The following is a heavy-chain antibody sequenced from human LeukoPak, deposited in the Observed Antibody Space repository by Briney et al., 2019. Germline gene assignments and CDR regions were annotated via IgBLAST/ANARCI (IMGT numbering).Heavy chain of an antibody. V-gene: IGHV5-51*01. CDR1: GYSFTSYW. Sequence: GESLKISFKDSGYSFTSYWIGWVRQMPGKGLGWMGIIYPGDSDTRYSPSFQGQVTISADKSINTAYLQWSSRKASDTAIYYCARRGEAMDPFDYWGQGTLVTVSS. J-gene: IGHJ4*02. D-gene: IGHD5-18*01. CDR3: ARRGEAMDPFDY. CDR2: IYPGDSDT.